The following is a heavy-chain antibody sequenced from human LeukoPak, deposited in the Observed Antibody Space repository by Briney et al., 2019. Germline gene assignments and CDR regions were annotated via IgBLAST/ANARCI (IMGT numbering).Heavy chain of an antibody. J-gene: IGHJ3*02. CDR3: ASRSGYYANAFDI. D-gene: IGHD3-22*01. CDR1: GYSFTSYW. CDR2: IDPSDSYT. V-gene: IGHV5-10-1*01. Sequence: RGESLKISCKGSGYSFTSYWISWVRQMPGKGPEWMGRIDPSDSYTNYSPSFQGHVTISADKSISTAYLQWSSLKASDTAMYYCASRSGYYANAFDIWGQGTMVTVSS.